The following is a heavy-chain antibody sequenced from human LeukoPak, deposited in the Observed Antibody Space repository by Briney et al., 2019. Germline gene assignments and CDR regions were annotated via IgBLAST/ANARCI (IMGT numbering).Heavy chain of an antibody. V-gene: IGHV3-15*01. CDR3: TTDLIAAGEGY. CDR2: IKSKTDGGTT. D-gene: IGHD6-13*01. CDR1: GFTFSNAW. J-gene: IGHJ4*02. Sequence: GGSLRLSCAASGFTFSNAWMSWVRQAPGKGLEWVGRIKSKTDGGTTDYAAPVKGRFTFSRDDSKNTLYLQMNSLKTEDTAVYYCTTDLIAAGEGYWGQGTLVTVSS.